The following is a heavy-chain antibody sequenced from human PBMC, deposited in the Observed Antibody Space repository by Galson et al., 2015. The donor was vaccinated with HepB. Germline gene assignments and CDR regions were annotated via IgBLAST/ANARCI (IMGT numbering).Heavy chain of an antibody. CDR2: ISYDGSNK. CDR3: ARVGFRIAAAAFDY. D-gene: IGHD6-13*01. CDR1: GFTFSSYA. J-gene: IGHJ4*02. V-gene: IGHV3-30*04. Sequence: SLRLSCAASGFTFSSYAMHWVRQAPGKGLEWVAVISYDGSNKYYADSVKGRFTISRDKSKNTLYLRMNSLRAEDTAVYYCARVGFRIAAAAFDYWGQGTLVTVSS.